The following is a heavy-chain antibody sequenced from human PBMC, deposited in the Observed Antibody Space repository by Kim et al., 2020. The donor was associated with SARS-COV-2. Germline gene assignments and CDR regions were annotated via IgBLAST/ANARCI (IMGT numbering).Heavy chain of an antibody. V-gene: IGHV3-7*03. Sequence: KYYVASVKGRFTISRDNAKNSLYLQMNSLRAEDTAVYFCARDYSGSYDYWGQGTLVTVSS. CDR3: ARDYSGSYDY. J-gene: IGHJ4*02. D-gene: IGHD6-19*01. CDR2: K.